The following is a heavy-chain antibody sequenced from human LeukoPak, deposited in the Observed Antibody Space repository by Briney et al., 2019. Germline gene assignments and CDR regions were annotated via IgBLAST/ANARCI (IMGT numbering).Heavy chain of an antibody. D-gene: IGHD1-1*01. V-gene: IGHV3-21*01. CDR3: AREPGTTMGDDFDI. Sequence: GGSLRLSCAASGFTFSSYSMNWVRQAPGKGLEWVSSISSSSSYIYYADSVKGRFTISRDNAKNSLYLQMNSLRAEDTAVYYCAREPGTTMGDDFDIWGQGTMVTVSS. J-gene: IGHJ3*02. CDR2: ISSSSSYI. CDR1: GFTFSSYS.